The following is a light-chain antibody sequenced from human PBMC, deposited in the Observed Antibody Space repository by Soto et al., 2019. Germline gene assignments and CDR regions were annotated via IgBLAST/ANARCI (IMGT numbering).Light chain of an antibody. CDR3: SSYTSSITLV. V-gene: IGLV2-14*03. CDR1: SSDVGGYNY. Sequence: QSALTQPASVSGSPGQSITISCTGTSSDVGGYNYVSWYQQHPGKAPKLMIYDVSNRPSGVSNRFSGSKSGNTASLSISGLQAEDEADYYCSSYTSSITLVFGGGTKVPS. CDR2: DVS. J-gene: IGLJ2*01.